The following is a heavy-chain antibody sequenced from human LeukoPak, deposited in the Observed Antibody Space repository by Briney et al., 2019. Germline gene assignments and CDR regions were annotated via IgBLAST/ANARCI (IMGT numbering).Heavy chain of an antibody. V-gene: IGHV4-4*07. D-gene: IGHD1-26*01. Sequence: SETLSLTCTVSGGSIGSYYWSWIRQPAGKGLEWIGRIYTSGNTNYNPSLKSRVTISVDKSKNRFSLKLRSVTAADTTVYYCARERSGSYLGTFDYWGQGTLVTVSS. CDR3: ARERSGSYLGTFDY. J-gene: IGHJ4*02. CDR2: IYTSGNT. CDR1: GGSIGSYY.